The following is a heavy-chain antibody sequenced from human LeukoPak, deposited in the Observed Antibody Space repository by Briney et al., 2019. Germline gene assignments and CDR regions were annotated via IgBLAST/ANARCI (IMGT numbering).Heavy chain of an antibody. Sequence: SETLSLTCTVSGGSISSYYWSWIRQPPGKGLEWIGYIYYSGSTYYNPSLKSRVTISVDTSKNQFSLKLSSVTAADTAVYYCARDQGPRRGHNLFQPWGQGTLVTVSS. V-gene: IGHV4-30-4*01. CDR3: ARDQGPRRGHNLFQP. J-gene: IGHJ5*02. CDR2: IYYSGST. CDR1: GGSISSYY.